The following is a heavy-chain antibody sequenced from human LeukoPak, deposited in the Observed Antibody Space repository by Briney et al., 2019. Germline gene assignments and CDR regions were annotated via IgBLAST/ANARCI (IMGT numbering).Heavy chain of an antibody. CDR3: ARDDYGGNSAAFDI. CDR1: GGSISSYY. Sequence: SETLSLTCTVSGGSISSYYWSWIRQPPAQGQEWIGYIYYSGSTNYNLSLKSRVSIAVDTSKIQFSLKLSSVTAADTAVYYCARDDYGGNSAAFDIWGQGTMVTVSS. D-gene: IGHD4-23*01. J-gene: IGHJ3*02. V-gene: IGHV4-59*01. CDR2: IYYSGST.